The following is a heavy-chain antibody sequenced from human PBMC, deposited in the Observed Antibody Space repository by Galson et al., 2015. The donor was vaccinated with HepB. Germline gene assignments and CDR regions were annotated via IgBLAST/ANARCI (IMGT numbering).Heavy chain of an antibody. D-gene: IGHD2-21*01. CDR1: GFPFTHAR. CDR3: TVEGKQLWSELDY. CDR2: IKSESDGATK. J-gene: IGHJ4*02. V-gene: IGHV3-15*01. Sequence: SLRLSCAASGFPFTHARMSWVRQVPEKGLEWVGHIKSESDGATKAYAAPVRGRFPISRDDSRRKLYLQMKNLRAEDTGVYYCTVEGKQLWSELDYWGQGVLVTVSS.